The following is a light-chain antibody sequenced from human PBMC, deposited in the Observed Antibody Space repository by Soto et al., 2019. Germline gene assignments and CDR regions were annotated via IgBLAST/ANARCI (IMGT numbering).Light chain of an antibody. CDR3: QQRSNWPIT. J-gene: IGKJ5*01. CDR1: QNVGSY. CDR2: DAS. V-gene: IGKV3-11*01. Sequence: EIVLTQSPATLSLSPGERATLSCRASQNVGSYLAWYQQKHGQXPRXXIYDASNRATGIPARFSGSGSGTDLTITISSLEPEDFAVYYCQQRSNWPITFGQGTRLEIK.